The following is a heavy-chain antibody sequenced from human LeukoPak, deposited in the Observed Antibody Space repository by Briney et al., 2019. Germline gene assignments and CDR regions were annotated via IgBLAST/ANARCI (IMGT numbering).Heavy chain of an antibody. V-gene: IGHV3-30*18. D-gene: IGHD3-10*01. CDR1: GFTFSSYG. Sequence: PGGSLRLSCAASGFTFSSYGMQWVRQAPGKGLEWVAIISYDGSKKYYGDSVKGRFTISRDNSKNTLYLQMNSLRAEDTAVYYCAKAYYGSGSPLDWFDPWGQGTLVTVSS. J-gene: IGHJ5*02. CDR2: ISYDGSKK. CDR3: AKAYYGSGSPLDWFDP.